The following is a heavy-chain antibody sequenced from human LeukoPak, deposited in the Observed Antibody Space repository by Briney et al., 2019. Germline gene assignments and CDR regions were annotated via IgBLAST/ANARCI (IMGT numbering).Heavy chain of an antibody. CDR3: ARHLVYGSGTQPYFDY. J-gene: IGHJ4*02. D-gene: IGHD3-10*01. CDR1: GGSISSYY. V-gene: IGHV4-59*08. CDR2: IYYSGST. Sequence: PSETLSLTCTVSGGSISSYYWSWIRQPPGKGLAWIAYIYYSGSTNYNPSLKSRVTISVDTSKNQFSLKLYSVTAADTAVYYCARHLVYGSGTQPYFDYWGQGTLVTVSS.